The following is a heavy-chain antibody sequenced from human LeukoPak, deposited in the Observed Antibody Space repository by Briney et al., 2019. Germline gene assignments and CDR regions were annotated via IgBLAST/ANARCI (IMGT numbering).Heavy chain of an antibody. CDR2: IIPIFGTA. V-gene: IGHV1-69*13. D-gene: IGHD2-2*01. CDR3: ARDSTHCSSTSCYGVNAFDI. CDR1: GGTFSSYA. J-gene: IGHJ3*02. Sequence: GASVKVSCKASGGTFSSYAISWVRQAPGQGLEWMGGIIPIFGTANYAQKFQGRVTITADESTSTAYMELSSLRSEDTAVYYCARDSTHCSSTSCYGVNAFDIWGQGIMVTVSS.